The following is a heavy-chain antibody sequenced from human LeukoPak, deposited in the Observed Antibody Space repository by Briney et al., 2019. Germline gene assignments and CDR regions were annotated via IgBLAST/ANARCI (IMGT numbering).Heavy chain of an antibody. CDR2: INHSGST. D-gene: IGHD7-27*01. J-gene: IGHJ5*02. Sequence: SETLSLTCAVYGGSFSGYYWTWIRQSPGKGLEWIGEINHSGSTNYNPSLKSRVTISVDTSKNQFSLKLSSVTAADTAVYYCARQRGELGIRWFDPWGQGTLVTVSS. CDR1: GGSFSGYY. V-gene: IGHV4-34*01. CDR3: ARQRGELGIRWFDP.